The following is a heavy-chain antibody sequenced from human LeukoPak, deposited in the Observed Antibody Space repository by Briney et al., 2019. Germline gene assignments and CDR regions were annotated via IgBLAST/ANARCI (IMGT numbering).Heavy chain of an antibody. CDR2: IYYSGST. V-gene: IGHV4-59*01. CDR3: ASSPAAGQFDY. J-gene: IGHJ4*02. D-gene: IGHD6-13*01. Sequence: PSETLSLTCTVSGGSISSYYWSWIRQPPGKGLEWIGYIYYSGSTNYNPSLKSRVTISVDTSKNQFSLKLSSVTAADTAVYYCASSPAAGQFDYWGQGTLVTVSS. CDR1: GGSISSYY.